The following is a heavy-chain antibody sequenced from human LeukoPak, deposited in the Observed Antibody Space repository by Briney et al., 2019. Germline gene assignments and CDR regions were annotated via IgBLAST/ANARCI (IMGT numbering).Heavy chain of an antibody. CDR2: IIPIFGTA. D-gene: IGHD2-2*01. CDR3: ARDCSSTSCYVYAFDI. CDR1: GGTFSSYA. Sequence: SVKVSCKASGGTFSSYAISWVRQAPGQGLEWMGGIIPIFGTANYAQKFQGRVTITADESTSTAYMELSSLRSEDTAVYYCARDCSSTSCYVYAFDIWGQGTMVTVSS. V-gene: IGHV1-69*13. J-gene: IGHJ3*02.